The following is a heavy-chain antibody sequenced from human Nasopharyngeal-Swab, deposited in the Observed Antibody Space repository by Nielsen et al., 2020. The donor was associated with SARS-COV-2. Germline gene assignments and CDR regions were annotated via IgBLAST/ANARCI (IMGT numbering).Heavy chain of an antibody. V-gene: IGHV4-30-2*01. J-gene: IGHJ4*02. Sequence: SETLSLTCAVSGGSISSGGYSWSWIRQPPGKGLEWIGYIYHSGSTYYNPSLKSRVTISVDRSTNQFSLKLSSVTAADTAVYYCVGNGYFCLEHWGQGALVIVSS. CDR2: IYHSGST. D-gene: IGHD6-13*01. CDR3: VGNGYFCLEH. CDR1: GGSISSGGYS.